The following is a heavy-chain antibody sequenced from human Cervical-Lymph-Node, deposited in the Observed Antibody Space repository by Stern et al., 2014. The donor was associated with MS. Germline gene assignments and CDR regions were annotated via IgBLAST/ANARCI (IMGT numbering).Heavy chain of an antibody. CDR1: GGSISDYY. CDR3: ASRDAYNYFDY. CDR2: ISYNGTT. V-gene: IGHV4-59*01. Sequence: QVQLQESGPGLVKPSETLSLTCTISGGSISDYYWSWIRQPPGKGLDYIGYISYNGTTNYHPSLQSRITISVDTSKSQFSLKLNSVTAADTAVYYCASRDAYNYFDYWGQGALVTVSS. J-gene: IGHJ4*02. D-gene: IGHD5-24*01.